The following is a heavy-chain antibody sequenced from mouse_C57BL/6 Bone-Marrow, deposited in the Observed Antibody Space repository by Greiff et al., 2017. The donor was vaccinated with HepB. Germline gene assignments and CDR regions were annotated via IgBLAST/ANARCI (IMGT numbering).Heavy chain of an antibody. CDR2: IDPENGDT. CDR3: TKSSYVLWYFDV. CDR1: GFNIKDDY. J-gene: IGHJ1*03. V-gene: IGHV14-4*01. Sequence: EVQLQQSGAELVRPGASVKLSCTASGFNIKDDYMHWVKQRPEQGLEWIGWIDPENGDTEYASKFQGKATITADTSSNTAHLQLSSLTSEDTAVYYCTKSSYVLWYFDVWGTGTTVTVSS. D-gene: IGHD1-1*01.